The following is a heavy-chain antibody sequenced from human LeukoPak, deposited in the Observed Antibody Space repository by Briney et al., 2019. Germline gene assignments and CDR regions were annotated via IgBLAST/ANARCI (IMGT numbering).Heavy chain of an antibody. J-gene: IGHJ4*02. V-gene: IGHV3-21*01. Sequence: PGGSLRLSCAASGFTFSDYDMNWVRRAPGKGLEWVSSISSSSIYVSYADSVKGRYTISRDNAKNSLYLQMSSLRAEDTAVYYCVKAEWGYSGYDYSDQWGQGTLVTVSS. CDR2: ISSSSIYV. CDR3: VKAEWGYSGYDYSDQ. D-gene: IGHD5-12*01. CDR1: GFTFSDYD.